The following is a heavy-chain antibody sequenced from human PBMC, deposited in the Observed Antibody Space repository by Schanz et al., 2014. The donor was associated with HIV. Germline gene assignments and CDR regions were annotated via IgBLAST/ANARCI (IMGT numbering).Heavy chain of an antibody. CDR1: GFTFNNYA. J-gene: IGHJ4*02. D-gene: IGHD3-3*01. CDR2: INWNGDTT. V-gene: IGHV3-23*04. CDR3: ARAPSDFWMAYFDY. Sequence: VQLVESGGGVVQPGRSLRLSCAASGFTFNNYAMSWVRQAPGKGLEWVAVINWNGDTTYYADSVKGRFTISRDNSKNTLYLQMNSLRAEDTAVYYCARAPSDFWMAYFDYWGQGTLVTVSS.